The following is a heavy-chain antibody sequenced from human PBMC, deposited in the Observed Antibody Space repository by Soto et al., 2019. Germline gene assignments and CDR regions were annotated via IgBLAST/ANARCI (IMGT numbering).Heavy chain of an antibody. CDR1: GGSISSSSYY. Sequence: QLQLQESGPGLVKPSETLSLTCTVSGGSISSSSYYWGWIRQPPGKGLEWIGSIFYSGSTYYNPTLKNRVTISVDPPKNQFSLNLTSVTAADTAVYYCARFRRVTSYYFDYWGQGTLVTVSS. J-gene: IGHJ4*02. CDR3: ARFRRVTSYYFDY. D-gene: IGHD1-26*01. V-gene: IGHV4-39*01. CDR2: IFYSGST.